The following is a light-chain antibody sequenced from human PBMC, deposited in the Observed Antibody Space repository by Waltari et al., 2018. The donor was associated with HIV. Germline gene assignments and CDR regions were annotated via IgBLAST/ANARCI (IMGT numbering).Light chain of an antibody. J-gene: IGLJ1*01. CDR3: QTFDRTLSSYV. CDR2: GST. V-gene: IGLV1-40*01. Sequence: QAAPTPPPSVSGPPGHTPPIACTGNTSPLRPHFDVHWDQSDPVTAPKLLLYGSTKRPAGVSDRFSGSRSDTSASLAITGLRADDEATYYCQTFDRTLSSYVFGPGTTVSVL. CDR1: TSPLRPHFD.